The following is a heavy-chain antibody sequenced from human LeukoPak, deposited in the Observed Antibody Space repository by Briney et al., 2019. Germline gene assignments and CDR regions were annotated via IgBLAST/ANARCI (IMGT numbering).Heavy chain of an antibody. Sequence: GGSLRLSCAASGFTFSSYVMHWVRQAPGKGLEWVAIISYDGSNEYYADSVKGRFTLSRDNSKNTLYLQMNSLRAEDTAVYYCARRAGAYSHPYDYWGQGTLVTVSS. V-gene: IGHV3-30*14. D-gene: IGHD4/OR15-4a*01. CDR2: ISYDGSNE. CDR3: ARRAGAYSHPYDY. CDR1: GFTFSSYV. J-gene: IGHJ4*02.